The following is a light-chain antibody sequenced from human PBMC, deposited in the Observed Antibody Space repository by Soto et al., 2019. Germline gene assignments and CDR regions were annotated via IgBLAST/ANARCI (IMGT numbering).Light chain of an antibody. CDR2: EVS. CDR1: NSDVGGYNY. V-gene: IGLV2-8*01. Sequence: QSALTQPPSASGSPGQSVTISCTGTNSDVGGYNYVSWYQQHPGKAPKLMIFEVSKRPSGVPDRFSGSKSGNTASLTDSGLQAEDEADYYCSSYAGSNNLVFGGGTKVTVL. J-gene: IGLJ3*02. CDR3: SSYAGSNNLV.